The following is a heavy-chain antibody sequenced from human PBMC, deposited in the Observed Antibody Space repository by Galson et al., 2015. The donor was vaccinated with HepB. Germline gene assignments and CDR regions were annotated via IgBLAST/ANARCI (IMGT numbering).Heavy chain of an antibody. D-gene: IGHD6-13*01. CDR2: IKQDESEK. CDR3: ARDSAETSHSSSWLNAFDL. V-gene: IGHV3-7*01. J-gene: IGHJ3*01. CDR1: GFTFSSYW. Sequence: SLRLSCAASGFTFSSYWMSWVRQAPGKGLEWAANIKQDESEKYYVDSVKGRFTISGDNAKNSLYLQMNSLRAEDTAIYYCARDSAETSHSSSWLNAFDLWGQGTMVTVSS.